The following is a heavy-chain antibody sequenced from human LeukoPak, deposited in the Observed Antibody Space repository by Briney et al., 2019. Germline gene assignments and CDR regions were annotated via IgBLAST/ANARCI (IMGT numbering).Heavy chain of an antibody. CDR1: GGSINSYY. CDR2: IYPSGST. D-gene: IGHD6-13*01. J-gene: IGHJ4*02. Sequence: SETLSLTCTVSGGSINSYYWSWIRQPPGKGLEWIGRIYPSGSTNYNPSLKSRVTISLDTSKNQFSLKLSSVTAADTAVYYCARDVLAAPGTFDYWGQGALVTVSS. V-gene: IGHV4-4*08. CDR3: ARDVLAAPGTFDY.